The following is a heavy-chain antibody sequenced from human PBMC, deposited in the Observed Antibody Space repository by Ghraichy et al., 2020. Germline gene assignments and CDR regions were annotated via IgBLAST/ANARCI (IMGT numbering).Heavy chain of an antibody. V-gene: IGHV3-48*01. CDR1: EFIFSTYN. Sequence: GGSLRLSCAASEFIFSTYNMNWVRQAPGRGLEWVSYISSSSSTIHYAESVKGRFTISRDNAKNSLYLQMNSLRAEDTAVYYCARGYGSGRNWFDPWGQGTLVTVSS. J-gene: IGHJ5*02. CDR3: ARGYGSGRNWFDP. D-gene: IGHD3-10*01. CDR2: ISSSSSTI.